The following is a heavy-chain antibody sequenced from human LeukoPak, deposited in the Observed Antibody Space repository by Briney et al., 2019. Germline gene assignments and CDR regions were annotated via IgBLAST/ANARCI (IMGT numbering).Heavy chain of an antibody. CDR1: GFTFDEHA. D-gene: IGHD1-1*01. CDR2: ISGDGANE. J-gene: IGHJ4*02. Sequence: PGGSLRLSCATSGFTFDEHAMHWVRQVPGRGLEWVSLISGDGANEYYADSVKSRFTISRDNSRNSLFLQTNSLRTEDTALYFCAKRSGAPNNFDYWGQGVLVTVSS. V-gene: IGHV3-43*02. CDR3: AKRSGAPNNFDY.